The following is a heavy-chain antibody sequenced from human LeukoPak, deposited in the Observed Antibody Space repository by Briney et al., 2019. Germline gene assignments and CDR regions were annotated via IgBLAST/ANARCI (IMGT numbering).Heavy chain of an antibody. V-gene: IGHV4-34*01. Sequence: PSETLSLTCAVSGGSISSGGYSWSWIRQPPGKGLEWIGEINHSGSTNYNPSLKSRVTISVDTSKNQFSLKLSSVTAADTAVYYCARTATYYYDSSGYPVSDPLPDYWGQGTLVTVSS. D-gene: IGHD3-22*01. J-gene: IGHJ4*02. CDR1: GGSISSGGYS. CDR2: INHSGST. CDR3: ARTATYYYDSSGYPVSDPLPDY.